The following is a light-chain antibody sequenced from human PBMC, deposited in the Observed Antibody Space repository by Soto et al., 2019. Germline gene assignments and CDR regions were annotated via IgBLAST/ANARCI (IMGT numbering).Light chain of an antibody. CDR2: GAS. V-gene: IGKV3-15*01. Sequence: EIVMTQSPATLSVSPGERATLSCRASQSVSSNLAWYQQKPGQAPRLLIYGASTRATGIPDRFSGSGSGTDFTLTITRLEPEDFAVYYCQQYGNSPATFGPGTKVDIK. CDR3: QQYGNSPAT. CDR1: QSVSSN. J-gene: IGKJ3*01.